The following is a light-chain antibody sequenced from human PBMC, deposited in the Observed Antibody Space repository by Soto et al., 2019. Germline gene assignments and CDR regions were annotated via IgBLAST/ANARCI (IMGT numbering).Light chain of an antibody. J-gene: IGKJ1*01. CDR1: QSISNH. CDR3: QQSYSSPPT. Sequence: EIQMTQSPSSLSASVEVSVIINRRASQSISNHLNWYQQKPGKAPKLLIFAASSLQSGVPSRFSGSRSGPDFTLTISTLQPEDFATYYCQQSYSSPPTFGQGTKVDIK. V-gene: IGKV1-39*01. CDR2: AAS.